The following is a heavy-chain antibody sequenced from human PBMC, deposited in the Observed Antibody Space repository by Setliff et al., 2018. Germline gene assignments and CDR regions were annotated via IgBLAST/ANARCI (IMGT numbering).Heavy chain of an antibody. CDR2: IHHSGET. CDR1: GDSIRRGDY. V-gene: IGHV4-38-2*02. CDR3: VRPGGTTVVARHFDY. D-gene: IGHD2-15*01. J-gene: IGHJ4*01. Sequence: SETLSLTCTVSGDSIRRGDYWSWIRQHPGKGLEWIGYIHHSGETFYNASVESRVTISIDTSRNQFSLELRSVTVADTATYYCVRPGGTTVVARHFDYWGSGILVTVSS.